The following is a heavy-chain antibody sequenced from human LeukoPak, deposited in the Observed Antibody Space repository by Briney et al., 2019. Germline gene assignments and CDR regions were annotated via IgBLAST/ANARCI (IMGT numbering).Heavy chain of an antibody. V-gene: IGHV4-34*01. D-gene: IGHD5-18*01. CDR3: AGRGYSYGPRDY. J-gene: IGHJ4*02. Sequence: PSETLSLTCAVYGGSFSGYYWSWIRQPPGKGLEWIGEINHSGSTNYNPSLKSRVTISVDTSKNQFSLKLSSVTAADTAVYYCAGRGYSYGPRDYWGQGTLVTVSS. CDR2: INHSGST. CDR1: GGSFSGYY.